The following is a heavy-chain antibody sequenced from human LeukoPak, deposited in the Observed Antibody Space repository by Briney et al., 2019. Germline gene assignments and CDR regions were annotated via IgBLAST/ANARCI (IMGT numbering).Heavy chain of an antibody. CDR2: VDPEDGET. J-gene: IGHJ4*02. CDR1: GYTFTDYY. CDR3: ATIDSSGFDY. D-gene: IGHD3-22*01. Sequence: KISCKVSGYTFTDYYMHWVQQAPGKGLEWMGLVDPEDGETIYAENFQGRLTITADTSTDTAYMELSSLRSEDTAVYYCATIDSSGFDYWGQGTLVTVSS. V-gene: IGHV1-69-2*01.